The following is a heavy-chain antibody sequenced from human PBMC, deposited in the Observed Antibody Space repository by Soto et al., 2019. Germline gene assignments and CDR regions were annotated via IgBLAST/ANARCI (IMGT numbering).Heavy chain of an antibody. CDR3: ARAYYDILTGYYSWIRAPQNWFDP. CDR1: GGSISSSSYY. Sequence: NPSETLSLTCTVSGGSISSSSYYWGWIRQPPGKGLEWIGSIYYSGSTYYNPSLKSRVTISVDTSKNQFSLKLSSVTAADTAVYYCARAYYDILTGYYSWIRAPQNWFDPWGQGTLVTVSS. CDR2: IYYSGST. V-gene: IGHV4-39*01. D-gene: IGHD3-9*01. J-gene: IGHJ5*02.